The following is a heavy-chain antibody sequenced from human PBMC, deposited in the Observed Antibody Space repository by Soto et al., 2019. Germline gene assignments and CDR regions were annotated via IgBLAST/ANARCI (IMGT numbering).Heavy chain of an antibody. CDR2: ISGNSGSL. J-gene: IGHJ6*02. CDR3: AKDRYSSSAYYYYGMDA. Sequence: PWGSLRLSCAASGFIFDEYAMHCVRQARWKGPEWVAFISGNSGSLGYADSVKGRFTISRDNAKNSLYLQMNRLRAEDTALYYCAKDRYSSSAYYYYGMDAWGQGTTVTVS. CDR1: GFIFDEYA. D-gene: IGHD6-6*01. V-gene: IGHV3-9*01.